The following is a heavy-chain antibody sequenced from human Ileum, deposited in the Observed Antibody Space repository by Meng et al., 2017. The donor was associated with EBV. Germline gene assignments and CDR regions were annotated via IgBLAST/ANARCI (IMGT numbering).Heavy chain of an antibody. CDR1: GDSVSGSDW. CDR2: VYHDGAT. D-gene: IGHD3-10*01. CDR3: ARSSPIVRGLDY. J-gene: IGHJ4*02. Sequence: QLQLQESGSGLVKPSGTLSLTCAVSGDSVSGSDWWSWVRQPPGEGLEWIGEVYHDGATNYHPSLKSRVTISLDKSKNEVNLHLNSLTAADTAVYFCARSSPIVRGLDYWGQGTLVTVSS. V-gene: IGHV4-4*02.